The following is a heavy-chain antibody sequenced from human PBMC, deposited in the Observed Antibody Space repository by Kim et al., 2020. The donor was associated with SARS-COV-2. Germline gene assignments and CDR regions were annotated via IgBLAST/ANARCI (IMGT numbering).Heavy chain of an antibody. Sequence: ASVKVSCKASGYTFTSYYMHWVRQAPGQGLEWMGIINPSGGSTSYAQKFQGRVTMTRDTSTITVYMELSSLRSEDTAVYYCAREHTPWYGSGSYYSYYYYGMDVWGQGTTVTVSS. V-gene: IGHV1-46*01. CDR1: GYTFTSYY. CDR2: INPSGGST. CDR3: AREHTPWYGSGSYYSYYYYGMDV. J-gene: IGHJ6*02. D-gene: IGHD3-10*01.